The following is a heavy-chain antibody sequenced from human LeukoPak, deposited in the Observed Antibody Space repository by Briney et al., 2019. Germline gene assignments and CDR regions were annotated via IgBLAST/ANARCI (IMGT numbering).Heavy chain of an antibody. D-gene: IGHD6-13*01. CDR2: MNLNSGNT. CDR1: GYTFTSYD. Sequence: ASVKVSCKASGYTFTSYDINWVRQATGQGLEWMGWMNLNSGNTGYAQKFQGRVTMTRNTSISTAYMELSSLRSEDTAVYYCARGRAAGTVDWLDPWGQGTLVTISS. CDR3: ARGRAAGTVDWLDP. V-gene: IGHV1-8*01. J-gene: IGHJ5*02.